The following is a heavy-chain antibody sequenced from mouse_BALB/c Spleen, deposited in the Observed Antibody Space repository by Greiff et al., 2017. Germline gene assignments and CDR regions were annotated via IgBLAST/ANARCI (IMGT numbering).Heavy chain of an antibody. Sequence: VQLKQSGAELVKPGASVKLSCKASGYTFTSYYMYWVKQRPGQGLEWIGEINPSNGGTNFNEKFKSKATLTVDKSSSTAYMQLSSLTSEDSAVYYCTMIYDYDGSFDVWGAGTTVTVSS. CDR3: TMIYDYDGSFDV. J-gene: IGHJ1*01. V-gene: IGHV1S81*02. CDR1: GYTFTSYY. CDR2: INPSNGGT. D-gene: IGHD2-4*01.